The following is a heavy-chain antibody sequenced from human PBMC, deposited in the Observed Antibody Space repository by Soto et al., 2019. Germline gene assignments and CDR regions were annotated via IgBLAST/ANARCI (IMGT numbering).Heavy chain of an antibody. CDR3: ARERFGELPFSFEDYLDY. CDR2: IYYSGST. D-gene: IGHD3-10*01. J-gene: IGHJ4*02. CDR1: GGSIRSFC. Sequence: LETLSLTCTVSGGSIRSFCWSWIRQPPGKGLEWIGYIYYSGSTNYNPSLKGRVTISVDTSKNQFSLKLSSVTAADTAVYYCARERFGELPFSFEDYLDYWGQGTRVTVS. V-gene: IGHV4-59*01.